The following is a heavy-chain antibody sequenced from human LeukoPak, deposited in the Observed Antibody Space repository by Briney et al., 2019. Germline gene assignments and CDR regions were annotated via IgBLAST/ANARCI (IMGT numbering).Heavy chain of an antibody. V-gene: IGHV3-30*18. J-gene: IGHJ4*02. CDR3: AKDLPNAPQIDY. CDR1: GFIFSSYG. Sequence: PGRSLRLSCAASGFIFSSYGMHWVRQAPGKGLEWVAVISYDGSNKYYADSVKGRFTISRDNSKNTLYLQMRSLRAEDTAVYYCAKDLPNAPQIDYWGQGTLVTVSS. CDR2: ISYDGSNK.